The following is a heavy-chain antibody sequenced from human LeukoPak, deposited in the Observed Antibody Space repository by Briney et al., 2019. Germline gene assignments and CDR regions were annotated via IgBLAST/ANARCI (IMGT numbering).Heavy chain of an antibody. V-gene: IGHV3-20*04. CDR3: ARDYYYDSSGFYGLGY. J-gene: IGHJ4*02. D-gene: IGHD3-22*01. CDR1: GFTVDSYG. Sequence: GGSLRLSCSVSGFTVDSYGMSWVRQAPGKGLEWVAGIVFGGDSTVYADSVKGRFTISRDNARNSLFLQMNSLRAEDTALYYCARDYYYDSSGFYGLGYWGQGTLVTVSS. CDR2: IVFGGDST.